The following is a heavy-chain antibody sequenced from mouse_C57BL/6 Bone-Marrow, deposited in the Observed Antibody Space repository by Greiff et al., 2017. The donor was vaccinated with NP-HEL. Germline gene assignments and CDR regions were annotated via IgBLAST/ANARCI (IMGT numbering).Heavy chain of an antibody. Sequence: QVQLQQSGPELVKPGASVKISCKASGYTFTDYYINWVKQRPGQGLEWIGWIFPGSGSTYYNEKFKGKATLTVDKSSSTAYMLLSSLASEDSAVYFCAQYGSKPWWYFDVWGTGTTVTVSS. CDR1: GYTFTDYY. CDR2: IFPGSGST. V-gene: IGHV1-75*01. CDR3: AQYGSKPWWYFDV. D-gene: IGHD1-1*01. J-gene: IGHJ1*03.